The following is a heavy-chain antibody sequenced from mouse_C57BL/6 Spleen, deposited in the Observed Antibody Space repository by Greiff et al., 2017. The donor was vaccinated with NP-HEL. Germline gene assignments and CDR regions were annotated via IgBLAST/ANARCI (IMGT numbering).Heavy chain of an antibody. D-gene: IGHD2-3*01. J-gene: IGHJ4*01. Sequence: EVQLQQSGPELVKPGASVKIPCKASGYTFTDYNMDWVKQSHGKSLEWIGDINPNNGGTIYNQKFKGKATLTVDKSSSTAYMELRSLTSEDTAVYYCARRYDGYLCYAMDYWGQGTSVTVSS. CDR3: ARRYDGYLCYAMDY. V-gene: IGHV1-18*01. CDR2: INPNNGGT. CDR1: GYTFTDYN.